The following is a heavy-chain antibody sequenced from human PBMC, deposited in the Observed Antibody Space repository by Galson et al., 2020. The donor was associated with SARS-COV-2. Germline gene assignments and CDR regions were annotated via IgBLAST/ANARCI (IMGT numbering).Heavy chain of an antibody. Sequence: SGPTLVKPTQTLTLTCTFSGFSLSTSGMCVSWIRQPPGKALEWLALIDWDDDKYYSTSLKTRLTISKDTSKNQVVLTMTNMDPVDTVTYYCARLTEVPAAMTSYYYGMDVWGQGTTVTVSS. D-gene: IGHD2-2*01. CDR3: ARLTEVPAAMTSYYYGMDV. CDR2: IDWDDDK. J-gene: IGHJ6*02. CDR1: GFSLSTSGMC. V-gene: IGHV2-70*01.